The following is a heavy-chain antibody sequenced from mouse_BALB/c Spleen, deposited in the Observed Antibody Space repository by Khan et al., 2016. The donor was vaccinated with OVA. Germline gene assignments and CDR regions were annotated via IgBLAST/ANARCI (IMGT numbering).Heavy chain of an antibody. CDR3: AKGGQFAY. CDR2: IDPANGNT. Sequence: VQLKESGAELVKPGASVKLSCTASGFNIKDTYMHWVKQRPEQGLEWIGRIDPANGNTKYDPKFQGKATITADTSSNTAYLQLSSLTSEDTAVYYCAKGGQFAYWGQGTLVTVSA. CDR1: GFNIKDTY. J-gene: IGHJ3*01. D-gene: IGHD3-3*01. V-gene: IGHV14-3*02.